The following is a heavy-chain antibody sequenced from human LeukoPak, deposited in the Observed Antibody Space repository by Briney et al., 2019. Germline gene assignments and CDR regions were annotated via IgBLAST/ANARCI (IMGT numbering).Heavy chain of an antibody. CDR1: GFPFSSYA. CDR2: ISDSGGST. J-gene: IGHJ6*02. V-gene: IGHV3-64D*09. CDR3: VRGYSFGPYGMDV. D-gene: IGHD2-15*01. Sequence: GGSLRLSCSASGFPFSSYAMHWVRQAPGKGLEYVSAISDSGGSTYYADAVKGRFTISRDNSKNTLYLQMSSLRAEDTAVYFCVRGYSFGPYGMDVWGQGTTVTVSS.